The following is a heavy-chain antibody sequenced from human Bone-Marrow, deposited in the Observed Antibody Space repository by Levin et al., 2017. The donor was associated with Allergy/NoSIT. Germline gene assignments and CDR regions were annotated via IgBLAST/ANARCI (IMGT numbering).Heavy chain of an antibody. J-gene: IGHJ6*02. Sequence: EASVKVSCKASGYTFTSYDINWVRQATGQGLEWMGWMNPNSGNTGYAQKFQGRVTMTRNTSISTAYMELSSLRSEDTAVYYCARFRYCSGGSCYDNYYGMDVWGQGTTVTVSS. CDR2: MNPNSGNT. D-gene: IGHD2-15*01. CDR3: ARFRYCSGGSCYDNYYGMDV. V-gene: IGHV1-8*01. CDR1: GYTFTSYD.